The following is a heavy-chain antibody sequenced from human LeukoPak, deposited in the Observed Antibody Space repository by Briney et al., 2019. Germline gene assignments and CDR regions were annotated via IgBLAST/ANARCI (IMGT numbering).Heavy chain of an antibody. D-gene: IGHD2-2*01. Sequence: ASVKVSCKASGYTFTNYAMNWVRQAPGQGLEWMGWINTNTGNPTYAQGFTGRFVFSLDTSVSTAYLQISSLKAEDTAVYYCARDTRNPEITPFYMDVWGEGSTVTISS. J-gene: IGHJ6*03. CDR1: GYTFTNYA. V-gene: IGHV7-4-1*02. CDR3: ARDTRNPEITPFYMDV. CDR2: INTNTGNP.